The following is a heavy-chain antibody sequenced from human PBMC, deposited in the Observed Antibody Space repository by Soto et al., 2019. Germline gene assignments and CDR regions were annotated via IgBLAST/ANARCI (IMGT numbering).Heavy chain of an antibody. CDR3: VRPGVVSKSGYYGMDG. J-gene: IGHJ6*02. CDR2: IYPGDSDT. Sequence: GASLQISCKGSGYIFRNYWIGWVRQMPGTDMEWMGIIYPGDSDTRYSPSFQGQVTISADESITTAYLQWSSLKASDTAMYYCVRPGVVSKSGYYGMDGWGQGTTVTLSS. V-gene: IGHV5-51*01. CDR1: GYIFRNYW. D-gene: IGHD3-3*01.